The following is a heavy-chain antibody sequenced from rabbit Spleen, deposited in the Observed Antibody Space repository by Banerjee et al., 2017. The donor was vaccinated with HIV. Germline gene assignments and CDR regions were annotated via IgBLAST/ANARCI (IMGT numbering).Heavy chain of an antibody. CDR3: VRDIWHFNF. V-gene: IGHV1S7*01. J-gene: IGHJ4*01. CDR2: IDPVFGST. Sequence: QLKESGGGLVQPGGSLKLSCKASGFPFSSYGVSWVRQAPGKGLEWIGYIDPVFGSTYYASWVNGRFTISSHNAQNTLYLQLNSLTAADTATYFCVRDIWHFNFWGPGTLVTV. CDR1: GFPFSSYG.